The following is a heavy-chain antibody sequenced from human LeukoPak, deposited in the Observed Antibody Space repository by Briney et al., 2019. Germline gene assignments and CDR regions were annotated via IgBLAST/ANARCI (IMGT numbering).Heavy chain of an antibody. V-gene: IGHV3-21*04. D-gene: IGHD5/OR15-5a*01. Sequence: PGGSLRLSCAASGFTFSSYSMNWVRQAPGKGLEWVSSISSSSSYIYYADSVKGRFTISRDNSKNTLYLQMNSLRAEDTAVYYCAKTYISLPLPRRGVSYYMDVWGKGTTVTVSS. CDR3: AKTYISLPLPRRGVSYYMDV. CDR2: ISSSSSYI. J-gene: IGHJ6*03. CDR1: GFTFSSYS.